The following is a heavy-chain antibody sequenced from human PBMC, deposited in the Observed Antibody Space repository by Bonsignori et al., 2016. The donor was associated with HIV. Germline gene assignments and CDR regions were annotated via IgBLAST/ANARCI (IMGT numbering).Heavy chain of an antibody. CDR3: VYYYGSRSFFDYYYYYMDV. V-gene: IGHV3-66*01. D-gene: IGHD3-10*01. Sequence: WIRQPPGKGLEWVSVIYSGGSTNYADSVKGRFTISRDNSKNTLYLQMNSLRAEDTAVYYCVYYYGSRSFFDYYYYYMDVWGKGTTVTVSS. J-gene: IGHJ6*03. CDR2: IYSGGST.